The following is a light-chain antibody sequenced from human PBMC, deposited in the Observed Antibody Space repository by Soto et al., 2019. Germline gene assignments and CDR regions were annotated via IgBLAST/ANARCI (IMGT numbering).Light chain of an antibody. Sequence: DIQMTQSPSTLSAYVGDRVTITCRASQNIYTWLAWFQQKPGKTPKLLIYSASTLENGVPSRFSGSGAGTEFTLPISSLQPDDVATYYCQQLSTYEPFTFGPGTKVDIK. CDR3: QQLSTYEPFT. J-gene: IGKJ3*01. CDR2: SAS. V-gene: IGKV1-5*03. CDR1: QNIYTW.